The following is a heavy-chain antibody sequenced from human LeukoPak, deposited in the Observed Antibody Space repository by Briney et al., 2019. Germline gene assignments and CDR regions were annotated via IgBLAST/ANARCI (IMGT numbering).Heavy chain of an antibody. CDR2: INPNSGDT. J-gene: IGHJ4*02. D-gene: IGHD2-2*01. CDR3: ARDYCSSTSRLFDY. Sequence: ASVKVSRKASGYTFTGYHIHWVRQAPGQGLEWMGRINPNSGDTNYAQKFQGRVTMTRDTSISTAYMELSRLRSDDTAVYYCARDYCSSTSRLFDYWGQGTLVTVSS. V-gene: IGHV1-2*06. CDR1: GYTFTGYH.